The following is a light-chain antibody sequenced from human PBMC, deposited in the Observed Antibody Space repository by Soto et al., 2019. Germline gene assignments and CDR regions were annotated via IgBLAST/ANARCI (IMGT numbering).Light chain of an antibody. CDR2: GAS. CDR3: QQYGSSPRT. J-gene: IGKJ1*01. Sequence: EIVLTQSPGTLSMSPGERATLSCRASQSISSNYLAWYQQKPGQAPRLLIYGASSRATGIPDRFSGSGSGTDFTLPISRLEAEDFAVYYCQQYGSSPRTFGQGTKVE. V-gene: IGKV3-20*01. CDR1: QSISSNY.